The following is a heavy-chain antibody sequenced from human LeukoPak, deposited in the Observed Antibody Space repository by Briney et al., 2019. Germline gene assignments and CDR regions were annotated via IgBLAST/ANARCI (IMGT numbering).Heavy chain of an antibody. CDR2: ISYDGGNK. D-gene: IGHD4-17*01. V-gene: IGHV3-30*04. J-gene: IGHJ2*01. CDR3: AKDSGYGDHLGVGYFDL. Sequence: PGGSLRLSCAASGFTFSRSAMHWVRQAPGKGLEWVAIISYDGGNKYYADSVKGRFTISRDNAKNSLYLQMNSLRAEDMALYYCAKDSGYGDHLGVGYFDLWGRGTLVTVSS. CDR1: GFTFSRSA.